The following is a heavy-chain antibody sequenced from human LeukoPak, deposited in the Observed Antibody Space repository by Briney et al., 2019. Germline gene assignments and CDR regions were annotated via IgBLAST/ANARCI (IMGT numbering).Heavy chain of an antibody. CDR1: SGSFSGYY. J-gene: IGHJ4*02. CDR2: IDRSGST. D-gene: IGHD3-10*01. V-gene: IGHV4-34*01. Sequence: PSETLSLTCVVYSGSFSGYYWSWIRQPPGKGLEWIGEIDRSGSTTYSPSLKSRVNVLLDTSKNQFSLRLSSVTAADTAVYYCARGYGSGSYYVYWGQGTLVAVSS. CDR3: ARGYGSGSYYVY.